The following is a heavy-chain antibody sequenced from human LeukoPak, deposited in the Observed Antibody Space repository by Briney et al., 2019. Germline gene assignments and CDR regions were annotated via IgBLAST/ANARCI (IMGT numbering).Heavy chain of an antibody. J-gene: IGHJ1*01. CDR3: TSENYGDYV. D-gene: IGHD4-17*01. V-gene: IGHV4-59*01. Sequence: SETLSLTCAVSGASISSYYWSWIRQPPGKGLEWIAYIYSSGITSYNPSLKSRVTISVDTSKTQFSLKLTSVTAADTAVYYCTSENYGDYVWGQGTLVTVSS. CDR2: IYSSGIT. CDR1: GASISSYY.